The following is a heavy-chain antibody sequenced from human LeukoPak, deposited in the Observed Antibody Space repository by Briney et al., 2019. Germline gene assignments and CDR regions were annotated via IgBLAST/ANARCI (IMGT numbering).Heavy chain of an antibody. CDR3: AEMATRDY. J-gene: IGHJ4*02. CDR1: GFTFSSYA. D-gene: IGHD5-24*01. CDR2: ISYDGSNK. V-gene: IGHV3-30-3*01. Sequence: GRSLRLSCAASGFTFSSYAMHWVHQAPGKGLEWVAVISYDGSNKYYADSVKGRFTISRDNSKNTLYLQMNSLRAEDTAVYYCAEMATRDYWGQGTLVTVSS.